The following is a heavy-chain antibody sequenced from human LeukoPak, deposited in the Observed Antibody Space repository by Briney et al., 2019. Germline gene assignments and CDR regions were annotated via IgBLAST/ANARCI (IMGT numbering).Heavy chain of an antibody. V-gene: IGHV3-23*01. CDR3: AKTLSSMVRGVMGS. J-gene: IGHJ5*02. CDR2: ITGSGDTT. Sequence: GGSLRLSCAASGFTFSTYAMTWVRQAPGKGLELVSGITGSGDTTYYADSVKGRFTISRDNSKSTLYLQMNSLRAEDTAVYFCAKTLSSMVRGVMGSWGQGTVVTVSS. D-gene: IGHD3-10*01. CDR1: GFTFSTYA.